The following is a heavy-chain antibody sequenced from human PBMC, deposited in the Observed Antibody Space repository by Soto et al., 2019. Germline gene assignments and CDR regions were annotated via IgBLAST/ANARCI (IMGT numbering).Heavy chain of an antibody. CDR3: ARDRILGGLDV. V-gene: IGHV4-61*01. D-gene: IGHD7-27*01. J-gene: IGHJ6*02. CDR1: GGSVSSGSLY. CDR2: IYNSETT. Sequence: SETLSLTCTVSGGSVSSGSLYWTWIRQPPGKGLEWIGYIYNSETTNYNPSLKRRVTMLLDTSKNQFSLILTSVTAADTAVYYCARDRILGGLDVWGQGTTVTVSS.